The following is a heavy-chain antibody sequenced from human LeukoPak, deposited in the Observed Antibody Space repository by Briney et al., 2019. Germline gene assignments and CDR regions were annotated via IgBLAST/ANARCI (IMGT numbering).Heavy chain of an antibody. J-gene: IGHJ4*02. D-gene: IGHD5-12*01. Sequence: GASVKVSCKASGFTFTSSAMQWVRQARGQRLEWIGWIVVGSGNTNYAQKFQERVTITRDMSTSTAYMELSSLRSEDTAVYYCAAALSQTGSGYDALDYWGQGTLVTVSS. V-gene: IGHV1-58*02. CDR3: AAALSQTGSGYDALDY. CDR2: IVVGSGNT. CDR1: GFTFTSSA.